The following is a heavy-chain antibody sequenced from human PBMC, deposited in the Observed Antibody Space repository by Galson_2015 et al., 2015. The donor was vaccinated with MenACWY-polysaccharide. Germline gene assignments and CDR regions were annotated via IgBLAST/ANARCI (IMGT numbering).Heavy chain of an antibody. Sequence: SLRLSCAASGIKFYGSGMHWVRQAPGKGLEWVAVIQYDGSNKVYADSVKGRFTISRDNSKNTVFLEMNTLGVEDTAVYYCAREGSRIVFHAFDIWRQGTMVTVSS. CDR1: GIKFYGSG. CDR2: IQYDGSNK. CDR3: AREGSRIVFHAFDI. D-gene: IGHD2-2*01. J-gene: IGHJ3*02. V-gene: IGHV3-33*01.